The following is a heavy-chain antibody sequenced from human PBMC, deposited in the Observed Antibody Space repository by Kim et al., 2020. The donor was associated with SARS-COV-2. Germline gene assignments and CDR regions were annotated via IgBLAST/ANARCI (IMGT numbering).Heavy chain of an antibody. Sequence: SETLSLTCTVSGGSISSYYWSWIRQPPGKGLEWIGYIYYSGSTNYNPYPKSRVTISVDTSKNQFSLKLSSVTAADTAVYYCATRLGDFDYYGMDVWGQGTTVTVSS. CDR2: IYYSGST. J-gene: IGHJ6*02. CDR1: GGSISSYY. CDR3: ATRLGDFDYYGMDV. V-gene: IGHV4-59*13. D-gene: IGHD3-3*01.